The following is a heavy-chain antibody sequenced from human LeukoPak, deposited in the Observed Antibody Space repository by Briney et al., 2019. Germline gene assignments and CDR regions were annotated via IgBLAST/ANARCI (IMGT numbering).Heavy chain of an antibody. CDR3: ARDKRGSGSYVFY. CDR1: GFTFSSYW. J-gene: IGHJ4*02. CDR2: IKQDGSEK. D-gene: IGHD1-26*01. Sequence: GGSLRLSCAASGFTFSSYWMSWVRQAPGKGLEWVANIKQDGSEKYYVDSVKGRFTISRDNAKNSLYLQMNSLRAEDTAVYYCARDKRGSGSYVFYWGQGTLVTVSS. V-gene: IGHV3-7*01.